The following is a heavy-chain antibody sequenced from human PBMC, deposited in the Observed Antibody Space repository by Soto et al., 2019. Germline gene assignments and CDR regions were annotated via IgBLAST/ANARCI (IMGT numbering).Heavy chain of an antibody. J-gene: IGHJ6*02. D-gene: IGHD6-13*01. CDR2: ISYDGSNK. CDR3: AKDLLDSSSRRYYYYGMDV. Sequence: GGSLRLSCAASGFTFSSYGMHWVRQAPGKGLEWVAVISYDGSNKYYADSVKGRFTISRDNSKNTLYLQMNSLRAEDTAVYYCAKDLLDSSSRRYYYYGMDVWGQGTTVTVSS. V-gene: IGHV3-30*18. CDR1: GFTFSSYG.